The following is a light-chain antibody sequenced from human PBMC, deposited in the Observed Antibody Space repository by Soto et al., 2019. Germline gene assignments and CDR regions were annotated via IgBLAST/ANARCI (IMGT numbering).Light chain of an antibody. CDR3: LQYNDYSWT. CDR2: KAS. CDR1: QSISIW. V-gene: IGKV1-5*03. Sequence: DIQMTQSPSTLSASVGDRVAISCRASQSISIWLAWYQQKPGKAPKLLIYKASSLESGVPSRFSGSGSGTEFTLTISRLQPDDFATYYCLQYNDYSWTFVQGTKVEIK. J-gene: IGKJ1*01.